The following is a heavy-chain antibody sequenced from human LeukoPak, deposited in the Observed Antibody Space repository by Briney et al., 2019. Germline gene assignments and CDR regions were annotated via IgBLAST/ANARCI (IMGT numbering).Heavy chain of an antibody. D-gene: IGHD5-12*01. V-gene: IGHV1-18*04. CDR2: ISAYNGNT. CDR3: ARDRSGYDYVTYSDY. J-gene: IGHJ4*02. Sequence: ASVKVSCKASGYTFTSYGISWVRQAPGQGLEWMGWISAYNGNTNYAQKLQGRVTMTTDTSTSTAYMELRSLRSDDTAVYYCARDRSGYDYVTYSDYWGQGTLVTVSS. CDR1: GYTFTSYG.